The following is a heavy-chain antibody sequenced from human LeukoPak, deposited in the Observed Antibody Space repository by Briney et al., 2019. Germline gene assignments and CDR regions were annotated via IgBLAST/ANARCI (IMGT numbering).Heavy chain of an antibody. CDR2: IYPDDSDT. D-gene: IGHD1-1*01. CDR3: ARPGTLGTPDGFDI. CDR1: GYTFTDYW. V-gene: IGHV5-51*01. J-gene: IGHJ3*02. Sequence: GGSLKISCKTSGYTFTDYWIGWVRQMPGKGLEWMGFIYPDDSDTKYSPSFQGQVTISADRSITTAYLQWSSLKASDTAIYYCARPGTLGTPDGFDIWGQGTMVTVSS.